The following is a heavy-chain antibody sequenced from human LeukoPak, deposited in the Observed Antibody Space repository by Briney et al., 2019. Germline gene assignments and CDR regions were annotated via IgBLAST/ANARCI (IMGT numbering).Heavy chain of an antibody. V-gene: IGHV3-20*04. CDR1: GFKFDDYG. J-gene: IGHJ6*03. Sequence: GSLRLSCTASGFKFDDYGMTWVRQAPGKGLEWVSDINWNGDSRGYAHSVRGRFTIYRDNSKNSLYLQMNSLRVEDTAFYYCARVGGIVGASNRYYYYYMDVWGKGTTVTVSS. CDR3: ARVGGIVGASNRYYYYYMDV. D-gene: IGHD1-26*01. CDR2: INWNGDSR.